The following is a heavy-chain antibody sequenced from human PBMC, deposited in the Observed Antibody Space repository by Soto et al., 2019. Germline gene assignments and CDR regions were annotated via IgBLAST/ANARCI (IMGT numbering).Heavy chain of an antibody. D-gene: IGHD2-8*01. Sequence: EVQLLESGGGLVQPGGSLRLSCADSGLTSSNYAMTWVRQAPGKGLEWVSVISGSGDRTYYADSVKGRFTISRDNSKNTLYLQMNSLRAEDTAVYYCAKGEYCLNGICSPYYYGMDVWGQGTTVTVSS. CDR3: AKGEYCLNGICSPYYYGMDV. J-gene: IGHJ6*02. CDR2: ISGSGDRT. V-gene: IGHV3-23*01. CDR1: GLTSSNYA.